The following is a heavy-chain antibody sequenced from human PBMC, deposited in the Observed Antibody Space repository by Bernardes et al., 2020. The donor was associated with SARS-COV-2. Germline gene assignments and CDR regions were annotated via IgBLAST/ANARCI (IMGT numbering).Heavy chain of an antibody. CDR2: INTDGSTT. Sequence: GSLRLSCAASGFTFSSYWIHWVRQAPGKGLVWVSRINTDGSTTNYADSVKGRFTISRDNAKNTVYLQMNSLRAEDTAVYYCARGYCSGGNCYGFWFDPWGQGTLVTVSS. CDR1: GFTFSSYW. J-gene: IGHJ5*02. V-gene: IGHV3-74*01. CDR3: ARGYCSGGNCYGFWFDP. D-gene: IGHD2-15*01.